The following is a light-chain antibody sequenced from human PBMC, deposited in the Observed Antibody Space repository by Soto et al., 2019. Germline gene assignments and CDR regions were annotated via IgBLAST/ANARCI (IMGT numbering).Light chain of an antibody. Sequence: EIVLTQSPGTLSLSPGERATLSCRASQSVSSNYLAWYQQKPGQAPRLLIYGASSRATGVPDRFSGSGSGTDFTRTISKLEPEDFALYYCQQYGSSPPLTFGGGTKVEIK. V-gene: IGKV3-20*01. CDR2: GAS. CDR3: QQYGSSPPLT. J-gene: IGKJ4*01. CDR1: QSVSSNY.